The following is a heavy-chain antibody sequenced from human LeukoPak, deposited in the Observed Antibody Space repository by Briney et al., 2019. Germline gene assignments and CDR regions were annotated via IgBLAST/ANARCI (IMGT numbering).Heavy chain of an antibody. CDR2: INHSGST. Sequence: SETLSLTCTVSGGSISSYYWSWIRQPPGKGLEWIGEINHSGSTNYNPSLKSRVTISVDTSKNQFSLKLSSVTAADTAVYYCAGSGYIDYWGQGTLVTVSS. V-gene: IGHV4-34*01. D-gene: IGHD2-15*01. CDR3: AGSGYIDY. CDR1: GGSISSYY. J-gene: IGHJ4*02.